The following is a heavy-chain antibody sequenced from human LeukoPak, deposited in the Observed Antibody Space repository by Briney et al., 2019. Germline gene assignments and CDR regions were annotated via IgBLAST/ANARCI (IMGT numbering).Heavy chain of an antibody. Sequence: ASVKVSCKASGYAFTNYAMHWLRQAPGQRLEWVGWINAASGNTKYSQRLQGRITITRDTSANTVYMQLSSLRSEDSAVYYCAMSVEMPPIPSFDYWGQGTLVTVSS. CDR2: INAASGNT. J-gene: IGHJ4*02. CDR1: GYAFTNYA. V-gene: IGHV1-3*01. CDR3: AMSVEMPPIPSFDY. D-gene: IGHD5-24*01.